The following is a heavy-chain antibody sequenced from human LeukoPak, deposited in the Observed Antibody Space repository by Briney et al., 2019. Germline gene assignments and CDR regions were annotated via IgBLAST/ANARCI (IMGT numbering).Heavy chain of an antibody. D-gene: IGHD1-26*01. CDR3: ARSWAAKWELPGQFDS. V-gene: IGHV4-59*08. CDR1: GASMNNYY. CDR2: VFSRGTT. J-gene: IGHJ4*02. Sequence: ASDTLSLTCTVSGASMNNYYWSWIRQSPEKGLEWLGFVFSRGTTSLNPSFKSRLIMSIDTSKNQFSLRLSSVTAADTAVYFCARSWAAKWELPGQFDSWGQGRLVSVSS.